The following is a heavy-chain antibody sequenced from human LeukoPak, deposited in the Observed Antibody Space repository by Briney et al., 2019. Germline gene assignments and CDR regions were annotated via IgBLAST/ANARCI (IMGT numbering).Heavy chain of an antibody. CDR2: RCDDGRD. Sequence: PSETLSLTCTVSGVTISTSCWSWIRQSPGRGLEWVGYRCDDGRDLYNPSLESRVTTSRDTPKNQFSLTLSSMTAADTATYYCVRASVDSGGAFDVWGQGTVVTVSS. D-gene: IGHD5-12*01. CDR3: VRASVDSGGAFDV. V-gene: IGHV4-59*01. J-gene: IGHJ3*01. CDR1: GVTISTSC.